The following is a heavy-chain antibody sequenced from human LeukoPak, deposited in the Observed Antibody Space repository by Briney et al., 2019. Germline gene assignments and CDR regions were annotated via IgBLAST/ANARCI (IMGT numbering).Heavy chain of an antibody. Sequence: GGSLRLSCAASELHAMSWVRQAPGKGLEWVSAISGSGGSTYYADSVKGRFTISRDNSKNALYLQMNSLRAEDTAVYYCAKIGAAAGPFDYWGQGTLVTVSS. CDR1: ELHA. V-gene: IGHV3-23*01. CDR3: AKIGAAAGPFDY. CDR2: ISGSGGST. D-gene: IGHD6-13*01. J-gene: IGHJ4*02.